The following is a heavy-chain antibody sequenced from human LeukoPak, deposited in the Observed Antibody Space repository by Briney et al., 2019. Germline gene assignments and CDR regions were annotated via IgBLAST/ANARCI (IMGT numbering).Heavy chain of an antibody. Sequence: GGSLRLSCAASGFTFSSYAMSWVRQAPGKGLEWVSTMSGSGGSIYYTDSVKGRFTISRDNSKSTLYLQMNTLRAEDTAVYYCARDIVVVPAAIGNWFDPWGQGTLVTVSS. J-gene: IGHJ5*02. CDR3: ARDIVVVPAAIGNWFDP. CDR1: GFTFSSYA. V-gene: IGHV3-23*01. D-gene: IGHD2-2*02. CDR2: MSGSGGSI.